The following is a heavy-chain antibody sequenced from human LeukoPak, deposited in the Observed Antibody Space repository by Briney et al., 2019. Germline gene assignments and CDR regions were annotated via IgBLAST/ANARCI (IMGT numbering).Heavy chain of an antibody. D-gene: IGHD3-22*01. Sequence: VASVKVSCKASGYTFTGHYMHWVRQAPGQGLEWMGWINPNSGGTNYAQKFQGRVTMTRDTSISTAYMELSRLRSDDTAVYYCARRPFGWGDLEYYYDSSGYSNDAFDIWGQGTMVTVSS. J-gene: IGHJ3*02. CDR1: GYTFTGHY. CDR2: INPNSGGT. V-gene: IGHV1-2*02. CDR3: ARRPFGWGDLEYYYDSSGYSNDAFDI.